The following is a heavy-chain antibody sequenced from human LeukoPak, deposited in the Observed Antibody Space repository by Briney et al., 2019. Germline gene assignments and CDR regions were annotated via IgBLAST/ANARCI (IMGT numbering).Heavy chain of an antibody. V-gene: IGHV1-69*04. J-gene: IGHJ6*02. D-gene: IGHD3-22*01. CDR3: ARDYYDSSPYYGMDV. CDR1: GGTFSSYA. CDR2: IIPILGIA. Sequence: GASVKVSCKASGGTFSSYAISWVRQAPGQGLEWMGRIIPILGIANYAQKFQGRVTITADKSTSTAYMELSSLRSEDTAVYYCARDYYDSSPYYGMDVWGQGTTVTVSS.